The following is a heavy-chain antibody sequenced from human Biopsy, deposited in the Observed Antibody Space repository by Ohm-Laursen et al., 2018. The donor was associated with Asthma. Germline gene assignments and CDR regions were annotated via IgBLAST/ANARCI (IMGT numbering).Heavy chain of an antibody. CDR1: GGAIRTSGYY. J-gene: IGHJ3*02. CDR3: AMSPTRGPEVWEAFAFDI. D-gene: IGHD3-16*01. CDR2: IYYSGST. Sequence: GTLSLTCSVSGGAIRTSGYYWGWIRQPPGKGLEWIGSIYYSGSTYYNPSLKSRVTISVDTSKNQFSLKLSSVTAADTAVYYCAMSPTRGPEVWEAFAFDIWGQGTMVTVSS. V-gene: IGHV4-39*01.